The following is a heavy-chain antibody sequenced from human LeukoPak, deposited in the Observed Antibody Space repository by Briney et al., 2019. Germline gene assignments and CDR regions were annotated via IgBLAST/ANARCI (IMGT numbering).Heavy chain of an antibody. CDR3: SKGRTAPARIAVPPADAFDI. CDR2: MSGSGGST. J-gene: IGHJ3*02. CDR1: GFTFCSYA. V-gene: IGHV3-23*01. Sequence: GGSLRLSCAASGFTFCSYAMIWVRQAPGKGRVGVSDMSGSGGSTYYAVCVKGRFTISREHSKNALYLQMQSLSDEDGSVYFCSKGRTAPARIAVPPADAFDIWGQGTMVTVSS. D-gene: IGHD6-19*01.